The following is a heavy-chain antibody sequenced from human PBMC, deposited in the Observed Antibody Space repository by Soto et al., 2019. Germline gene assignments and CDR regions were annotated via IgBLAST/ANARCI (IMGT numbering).Heavy chain of an antibody. Sequence: QPGGSLRLSCAPSGFTFSIYGMHWVRHAPGKGLEWVAAISYDGTNEYYADSVKGRFTISRDNSRNTLYLQMDSLRAEDTAIYYCAKGINSGSRSGYYGMDVWGQGTTVTVSS. J-gene: IGHJ6*02. V-gene: IGHV3-30*18. D-gene: IGHD1-26*01. CDR3: AKGINSGSRSGYYGMDV. CDR1: GFTFSIYG. CDR2: ISYDGTNE.